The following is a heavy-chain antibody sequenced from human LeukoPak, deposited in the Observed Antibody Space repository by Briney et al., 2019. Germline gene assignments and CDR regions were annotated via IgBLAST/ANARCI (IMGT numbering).Heavy chain of an antibody. CDR1: GGSFSTYY. Sequence: SETLSLTCTVSGGSFSTYYWSWIRQPAGKGLEWIGRIYTSGSTNYNPSLKSRVTISVDTSKNQFSLRLSSVTAADTAVYYCARGRPYYYGSGSYYLVGYYYYMDVWGKGTTVTISS. CDR3: ARGRPYYYGSGSYYLVGYYYYMDV. D-gene: IGHD3-10*01. CDR2: IYTSGST. V-gene: IGHV4-4*07. J-gene: IGHJ6*03.